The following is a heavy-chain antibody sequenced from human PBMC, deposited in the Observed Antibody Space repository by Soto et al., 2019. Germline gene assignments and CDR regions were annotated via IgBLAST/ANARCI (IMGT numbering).Heavy chain of an antibody. CDR3: AKQPVFGSSGYYYGLFCTVKDSGSGYCSDGSCYYGMDV. CDR1: GFTFDDYA. CDR2: ISWNSGSI. V-gene: IGHV3-9*01. J-gene: IGHJ6*02. Sequence: GGSLRLSCAASGFTFDDYAMHWVRQAPGKGLEWVSGISWNSGSIGYADSVKGRFTISRDNAKNSLYLQMNSLRAEDTALYYCAKQPVFGSSGYYYGLFCTVKDSGSGYCSDGSCYYGMDVWGQGTTVTVSS. D-gene: IGHD2-15*01.